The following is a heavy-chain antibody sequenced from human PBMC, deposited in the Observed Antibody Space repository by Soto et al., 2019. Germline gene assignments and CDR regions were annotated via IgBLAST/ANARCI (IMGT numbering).Heavy chain of an antibody. CDR3: AIEKIAVAGHDAFDI. V-gene: IGHV3-48*01. J-gene: IGHJ3*02. D-gene: IGHD6-19*01. CDR2: ISSSSSTI. Sequence: GGSLRLSCAASGFTFSSYSMNWVRQAPGKGLERVSYISSSSSTIYYADSVKGRFTISRDNAKNSLYLQMNSLRAEDTAVYYCAIEKIAVAGHDAFDIRGKGTMVTVSS. CDR1: GFTFSSYS.